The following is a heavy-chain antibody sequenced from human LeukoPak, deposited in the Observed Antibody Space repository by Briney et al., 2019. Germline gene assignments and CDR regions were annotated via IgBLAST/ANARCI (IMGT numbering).Heavy chain of an antibody. CDR3: ARDRDSSGSFGIDY. CDR2: IYFDGSNK. J-gene: IGHJ4*02. V-gene: IGHV3-33*01. CDR1: GFTFRGYG. D-gene: IGHD6-19*01. Sequence: PGGSLRLSCAASGFTFRGYGMHWVRQAPGKGLEWVAVIYFDGSNKYYADSVKGRFTISRDTAKNTLYLQLNTLKVEDTAVYYCARDRDSSGSFGIDYWGQGTLVTVSS.